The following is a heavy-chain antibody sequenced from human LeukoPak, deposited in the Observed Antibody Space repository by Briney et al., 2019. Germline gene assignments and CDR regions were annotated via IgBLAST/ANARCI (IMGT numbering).Heavy chain of an antibody. CDR1: GFFVSSNY. V-gene: IGHV3-66*01. D-gene: IGHD3-22*01. Sequence: PGGSLRLSCAASGFFVSSNYLNWVRQVPGKGLEWVSIIYDDGSAFYGDSVKGRFTSSRDNSRNTVYLQMNNLRAEDTAVYYCAREPYYYEANGNYRDFYYYGMDVWGQGTTVTVSS. CDR2: IYDDGSA. CDR3: AREPYYYEANGNYRDFYYYGMDV. J-gene: IGHJ6*02.